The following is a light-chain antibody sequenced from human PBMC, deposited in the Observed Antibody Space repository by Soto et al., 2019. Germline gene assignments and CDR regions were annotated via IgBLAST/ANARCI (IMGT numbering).Light chain of an antibody. CDR3: CSYAGSSTVV. J-gene: IGLJ2*01. CDR2: EGS. CDR1: SSDVGSYNL. Sequence: QSVLTQPASVSGSPGQSITISCTGTSSDVGSYNLVSWYQQHSGKAPKLMIYEGSKRPSGVSNRFSGSKSGNTASLTISGLQAEDEADYYCCSYAGSSTVVFGGGTKVTVL. V-gene: IGLV2-23*01.